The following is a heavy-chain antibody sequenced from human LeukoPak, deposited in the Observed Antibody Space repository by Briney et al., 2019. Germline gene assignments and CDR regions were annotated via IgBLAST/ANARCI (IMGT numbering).Heavy chain of an antibody. Sequence: SETLSLTCTVSGDSISSSSYYWGWIRQPLGKGLEWIGNIYYSGSTYYNPSLKSRVTISVDTSKNQFSLKLSSVTAADTAVYYCARLGGSYLAPFDYWGQGTLVTVSS. CDR1: GDSISSSSYY. D-gene: IGHD1-26*01. V-gene: IGHV4-39*01. J-gene: IGHJ4*02. CDR3: ARLGGSYLAPFDY. CDR2: IYYSGST.